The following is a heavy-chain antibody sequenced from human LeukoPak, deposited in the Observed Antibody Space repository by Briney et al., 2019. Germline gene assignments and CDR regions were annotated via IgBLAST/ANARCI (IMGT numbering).Heavy chain of an antibody. CDR3: ARARDGYNSADY. Sequence: ASVKVSCKASGYTFTSYDINWVRQATGQGREWMGWMNPNSGNTGYAQKFQGRVTMTRNTSISTAYMELSSLRSEDTAVYYCARARDGYNSADYWGQGTLVTVSS. CDR2: MNPNSGNT. V-gene: IGHV1-8*01. D-gene: IGHD5-24*01. CDR1: GYTFTSYD. J-gene: IGHJ4*02.